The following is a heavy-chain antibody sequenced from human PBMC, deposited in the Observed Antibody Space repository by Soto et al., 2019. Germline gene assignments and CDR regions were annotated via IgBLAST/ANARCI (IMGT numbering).Heavy chain of an antibody. J-gene: IGHJ6*02. D-gene: IGHD6-19*01. CDR2: ISYDGSNK. Sequence: GSLRLSCAASGFTFSSYAMHWVRQAPGKGLVWVAVISYDGSNKYYADSVTGRFTISRDNSKNTRYLQINSLRAEDTAVYYCARDKARGWWLVRNYFYGMVVWCQGTTVTVSS. CDR1: GFTFSSYA. V-gene: IGHV3-30-3*01. CDR3: ARDKARGWWLVRNYFYGMVV.